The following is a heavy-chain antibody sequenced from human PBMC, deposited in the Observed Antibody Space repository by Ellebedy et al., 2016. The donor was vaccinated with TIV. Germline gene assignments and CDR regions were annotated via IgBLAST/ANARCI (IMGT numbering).Heavy chain of an antibody. CDR3: ARHDSSGYDAFDI. CDR2: INPSGGST. J-gene: IGHJ3*02. V-gene: IGHV1-46*03. CDR1: GYTFTSYY. Sequence: ASVKVSCKASGYTFTSYYMHWVRQAPGQGLEWMGIINPSGGSTSYAQKFQGRVTLTRDTSTSTVYIELSSLRSEDTAVYYCARHDSSGYDAFDIWGQGTMVTVSS. D-gene: IGHD3-22*01.